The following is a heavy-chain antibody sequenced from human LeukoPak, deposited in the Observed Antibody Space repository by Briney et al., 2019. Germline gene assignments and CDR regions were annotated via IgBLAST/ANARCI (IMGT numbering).Heavy chain of an antibody. Sequence: GGSLRLSCGASGFTFSSYGMTWVRQAPGKGLEWVSSISSSSSYIYCADSVKGRFTISRDNAKNSLYLQMNSLRAEDTAVYYCATDLRPARPFDYWGQGTLVTVSS. V-gene: IGHV3-21*01. D-gene: IGHD6-6*01. CDR1: GFTFSSYG. J-gene: IGHJ4*02. CDR2: ISSSSSYI. CDR3: ATDLRPARPFDY.